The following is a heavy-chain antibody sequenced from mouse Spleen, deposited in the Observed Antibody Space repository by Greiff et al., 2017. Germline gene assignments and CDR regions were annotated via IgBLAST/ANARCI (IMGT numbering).Heavy chain of an antibody. D-gene: IGHD4-1*01. CDR1: GFTFSDYY. Sequence: DVQLVESGGGLVQPGGSLKLSCATSGFTFSDYYMYWVRQTPEKRLEWVAYISNGGGSTYYPDTVKGRFTISRDNAKNTLYLQMSRLKSEDTAMYYCARRELGLWFAYWGQGTLVTVSA. J-gene: IGHJ3*01. V-gene: IGHV5-12*02. CDR2: ISNGGGST. CDR3: ARRELGLWFAY.